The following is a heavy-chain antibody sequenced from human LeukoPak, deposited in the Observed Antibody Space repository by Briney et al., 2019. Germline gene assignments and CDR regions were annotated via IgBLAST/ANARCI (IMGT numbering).Heavy chain of an antibody. CDR1: GFTFSSYS. CDR2: ISSSSSTI. J-gene: IGHJ4*02. D-gene: IGHD3-16*01. CDR3: VCLGLGGLSLD. Sequence: GGSLRLSCAASGFTFSSYSMNWVRQAPGKGLEGVSYISSSSSTIYYADSVKGRFTISRDNAKNTLYLQMNSLRVEDTAVYYCVCLGLGGLSLDWGQGTLVTVSS. V-gene: IGHV3-48*04.